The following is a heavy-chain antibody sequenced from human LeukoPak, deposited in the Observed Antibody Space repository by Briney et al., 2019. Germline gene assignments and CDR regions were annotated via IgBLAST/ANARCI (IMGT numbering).Heavy chain of an antibody. CDR3: AKDRIRRITMVRGVIITSGH. CDR2: ISGSGGST. CDR1: GFTFSSYA. Sequence: PGASLRLSCAASGFTFSSYAMSWVRQAPGKGLEWVSAISGSGGSTYCADSVKGRFTISRDNSKNTLYLQMNSLRAEDTAVYYCAKDRIRRITMVRGVIITSGHWGQGTLVTVSS. D-gene: IGHD3-10*01. V-gene: IGHV3-23*01. J-gene: IGHJ4*02.